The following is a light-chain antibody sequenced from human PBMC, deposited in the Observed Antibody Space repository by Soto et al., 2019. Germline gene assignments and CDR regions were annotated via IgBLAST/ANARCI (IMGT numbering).Light chain of an antibody. CDR1: SLPKQY. Sequence: SYELTQPPSGSVSPGQTARITCSGDSLPKQYPYWYQQRPGQAPLLLMYRDNEWPSGIPERFSGSSSGTTVTLTISGVQAEDEADYYCQSADTSGTVVFGGGTK. CDR3: QSADTSGTVV. CDR2: RDN. J-gene: IGLJ2*01. V-gene: IGLV3-25*02.